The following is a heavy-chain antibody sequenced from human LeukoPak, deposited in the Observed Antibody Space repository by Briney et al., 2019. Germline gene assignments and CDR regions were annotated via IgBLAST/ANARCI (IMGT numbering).Heavy chain of an antibody. D-gene: IGHD4-17*01. CDR1: GGSISSYY. CDR3: ALHDYGDSHYFDY. J-gene: IGHJ4*02. V-gene: IGHV4-59*01. Sequence: SEILSLTCTVSGGSISSYYWSWIRQPPGKGLEWIGYIYYSGSTNYNLSLKGRVTISVDTSKNQLSLKLSSVTAADTAVYYCALHDYGDSHYFDYWGQGTLVTVSS. CDR2: IYYSGST.